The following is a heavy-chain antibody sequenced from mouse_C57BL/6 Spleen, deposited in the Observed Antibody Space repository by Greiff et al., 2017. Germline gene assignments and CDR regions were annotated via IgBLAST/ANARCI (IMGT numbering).Heavy chain of an antibody. CDR1: GYTFTDYY. V-gene: IGHV1-26*01. CDR3: AGLHYAMDY. CDR2: INPNNGGT. D-gene: IGHD2-2*01. Sequence: VQLQQSGPELVKPGASVKISCKASGYTFTDYYMNWVKQSPGKSLEWIGDINPNNGGTSYNQKFKGKATLTVDKSSSTAYMERRSLTSEDSAVYYCAGLHYAMDYWGQGTSVTVSS. J-gene: IGHJ4*01.